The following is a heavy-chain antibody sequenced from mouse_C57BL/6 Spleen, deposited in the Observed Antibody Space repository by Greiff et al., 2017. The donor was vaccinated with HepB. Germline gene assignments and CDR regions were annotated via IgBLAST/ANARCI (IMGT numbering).Heavy chain of an antibody. CDR2: IYPGDGDT. V-gene: IGHV1-82*01. J-gene: IGHJ2*01. Sequence: VKLVESGPELVKPGASVKISCKASGYAFSSSWMNWVKQRPGKGLEWIGRIYPGDGDTNYNGKFKGKATLTADKSSSTAYMQLSSLTSEDSAVYCCAREEGLRRTLDYWGQGTTLTVSS. CDR3: AREEGLRRTLDY. D-gene: IGHD2-4*01. CDR1: GYAFSSSW.